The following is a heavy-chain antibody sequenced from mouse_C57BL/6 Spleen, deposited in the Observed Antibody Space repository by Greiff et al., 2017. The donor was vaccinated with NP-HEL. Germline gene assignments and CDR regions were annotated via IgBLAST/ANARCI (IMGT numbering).Heavy chain of an antibody. D-gene: IGHD1-1*01. Sequence: VQLQQSGAELVKPGASVQISCKASGYAFSSYWMNWVKQRPGKGLEWIGQIYPGDGDTNYNGKFKGKATLTADKSSSTAYMQLSSLTSEDSAVYFCASYGSSLYAMDYWGQGTSVTVSS. CDR3: ASYGSSLYAMDY. J-gene: IGHJ4*01. CDR1: GYAFSSYW. CDR2: IYPGDGDT. V-gene: IGHV1-80*01.